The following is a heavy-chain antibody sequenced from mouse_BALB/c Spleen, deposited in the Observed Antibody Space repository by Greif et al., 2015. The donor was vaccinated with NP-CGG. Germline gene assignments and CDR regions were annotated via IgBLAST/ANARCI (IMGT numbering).Heavy chain of an antibody. Sequence: EVQLQQSGAELVRSGASVKLSCTASGFNIKDYYMHWVKQRPEQGLEWIGWIDPENGDTEYAPKFQGKATMTADTSSNTAYLQLSSLTSEDTAVYYCNPYYRYGGCAYWGQGTLVTVSA. D-gene: IGHD2-14*01. CDR3: NPYYRYGGCAY. V-gene: IGHV14-4*02. J-gene: IGHJ3*01. CDR1: GFNIKDYY. CDR2: IDPENGDT.